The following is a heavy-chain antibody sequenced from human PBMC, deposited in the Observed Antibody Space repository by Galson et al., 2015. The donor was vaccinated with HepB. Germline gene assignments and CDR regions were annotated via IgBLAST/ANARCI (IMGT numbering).Heavy chain of an antibody. V-gene: IGHV3-48*02. J-gene: IGHJ4*02. CDR3: ARGRPRLEVAVAGKHLEFDY. CDR1: GFTFSSYS. CDR2: ISSSSSTI. Sequence: FLRLSCAASGFTFSSYSMNWVRQAPGKGLEWVSYISSSSSTIYYADSVKGRFTISRDNAKNSLYLQMNSLRDEDTAVYYCARGRPRLEVAVAGKHLEFDYWGQGTLVTVSS. D-gene: IGHD6-19*01.